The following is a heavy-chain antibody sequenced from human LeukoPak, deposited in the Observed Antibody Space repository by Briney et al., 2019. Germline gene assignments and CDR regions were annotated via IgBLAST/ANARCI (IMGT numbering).Heavy chain of an antibody. CDR2: ISYDGSNK. J-gene: IGHJ4*02. CDR1: GFTFGSYA. V-gene: IGHV3-30*04. CDR3: AKGATWIQLWLELFDY. Sequence: AGGSLRLSCAASGFTFGSYAMHWVRQAPGKGLEWVAVISYDGSNKYYADSVKGRFTISRDNSKNTLYLQMNSLRAEDTAVYYCAKGATWIQLWLELFDYWGQGTLVTVSS. D-gene: IGHD5-18*01.